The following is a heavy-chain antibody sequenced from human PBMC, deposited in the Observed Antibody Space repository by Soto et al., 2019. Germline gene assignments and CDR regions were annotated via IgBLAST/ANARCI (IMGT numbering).Heavy chain of an antibody. Sequence: QVQLVQSGAQVKKPGASVKISCKASRYTLASYAISWMRQAPGQGLEWMGWISAYNGNTNYAQKLQGRVTMTTDTSTSTAYMELRSLRSDDTAVYYCARDPPPPDYWGQGTLVTVSS. CDR2: ISAYNGNT. CDR1: RYTLASYA. V-gene: IGHV1-18*01. CDR3: ARDPPPPDY. J-gene: IGHJ4*02.